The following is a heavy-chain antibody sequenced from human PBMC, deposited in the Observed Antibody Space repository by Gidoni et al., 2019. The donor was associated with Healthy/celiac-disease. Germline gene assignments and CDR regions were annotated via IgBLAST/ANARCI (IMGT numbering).Heavy chain of an antibody. CDR3: ARGILSTDAFDY. CDR1: GGSISSYY. V-gene: IGHV4-59*01. J-gene: IGHJ4*02. Sequence: QVQLQESGPGLVKPSATLSLTCTVSGGSISSYYWSWIRQPPGKGLEWIGYIYYSGSTNYNPSLKSRVTISVDTSKNQFSLKLSSVTAADTAVYYCARGILSTDAFDYWGQGTLVTVSS. D-gene: IGHD3-3*02. CDR2: IYYSGST.